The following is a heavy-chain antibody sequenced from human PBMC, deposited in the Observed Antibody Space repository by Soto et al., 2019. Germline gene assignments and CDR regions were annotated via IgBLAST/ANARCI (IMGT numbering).Heavy chain of an antibody. V-gene: IGHV1-8*01. Sequence: GASVKVSCKASGYTFTSYDINWVRQATGQGLEWMGWMNPNSGNTGYAQKFQGRVTMTRNTSISTAYMELSSLRSEDTAVYYCARVLRFLEWLPSLMGNWYFDLWGRGTLVTVSS. CDR2: MNPNSGNT. CDR3: ARVLRFLEWLPSLMGNWYFDL. D-gene: IGHD3-3*01. J-gene: IGHJ2*01. CDR1: GYTFTSYD.